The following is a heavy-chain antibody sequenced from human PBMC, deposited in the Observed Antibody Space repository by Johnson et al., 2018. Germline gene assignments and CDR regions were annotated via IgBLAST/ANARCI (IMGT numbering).Heavy chain of an antibody. CDR2: ISYDESNK. J-gene: IGHJ3*02. Sequence: QVQLVESGGGVVQPGRSLRLSCAASGFTFSSYGMHWVRQAPGKGLEWVAVISYDESNKYYADSVKGRFTISRDNSKNTLYLQMNSLRAEDTAVYYCARDGGPRDCAFVIGGHGTMVTAS. CDR1: GFTFSSYG. V-gene: IGHV3-30*03. D-gene: IGHD3-16*01. CDR3: ARDGGPRDCAFVI.